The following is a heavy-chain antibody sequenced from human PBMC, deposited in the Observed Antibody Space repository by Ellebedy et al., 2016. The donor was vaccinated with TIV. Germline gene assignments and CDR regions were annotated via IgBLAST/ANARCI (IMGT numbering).Heavy chain of an antibody. J-gene: IGHJ3*02. D-gene: IGHD1-1*01. CDR1: GFAFSSYW. Sequence: GESLKISXAASGFAFSSYWMHWVRQAPGKGLVWVARINSDGRSISSADSVKGRFTISRDNAKNTVYLQMKTLSAEDTAVYFCTTSYEVLSTDAFDIWGQGTMVTVFS. CDR2: INSDGRSI. CDR3: TTSYEVLSTDAFDI. V-gene: IGHV3-74*01.